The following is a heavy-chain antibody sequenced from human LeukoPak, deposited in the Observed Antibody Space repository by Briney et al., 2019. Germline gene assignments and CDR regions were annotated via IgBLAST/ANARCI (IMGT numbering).Heavy chain of an antibody. V-gene: IGHV3-23*01. Sequence: GGSLRLSCAASGFTFNTYAVTWVRQAPGMGLEWVSDISATGGSTYYADSVKGRFTISRDNSKNTLYLQMNSLRAEDTAVYYCARSIGYCSGGHCYTSDYWGQGTLVTVSS. CDR1: GFTFNTYA. CDR2: ISATGGST. CDR3: ARSIGYCSGGHCYTSDY. D-gene: IGHD2-15*01. J-gene: IGHJ4*02.